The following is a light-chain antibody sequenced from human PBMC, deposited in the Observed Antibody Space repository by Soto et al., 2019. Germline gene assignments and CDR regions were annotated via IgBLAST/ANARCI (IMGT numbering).Light chain of an antibody. CDR1: SSDVGGYNY. CDR2: EVS. J-gene: IGLJ2*01. Sequence: QSALTQPPSASGSPGQSVTISCTGTSSDVGGYNYVSWYQQHPGNAHKLMIYEVSKRPSGVPDRFSGYKSGNTASLTVSGLQAEDEADYYCSSDAGSNNVVFGGGTKLTVL. CDR3: SSDAGSNNVV. V-gene: IGLV2-8*01.